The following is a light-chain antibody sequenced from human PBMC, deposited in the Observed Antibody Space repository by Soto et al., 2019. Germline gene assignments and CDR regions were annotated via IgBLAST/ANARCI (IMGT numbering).Light chain of an antibody. CDR2: AAS. CDR1: QSITFY. J-gene: IGKJ1*01. Sequence: DIQMTQSPSSLSASVGDRVTITCRASQSITFYLNWYQQKPGKAPKLLIYAASSLQSGVPSRFSGSGSGTDFTLTISSLQPEDFATYYCQQSNSTPRTFDQGTKVEIK. V-gene: IGKV1-39*01. CDR3: QQSNSTPRT.